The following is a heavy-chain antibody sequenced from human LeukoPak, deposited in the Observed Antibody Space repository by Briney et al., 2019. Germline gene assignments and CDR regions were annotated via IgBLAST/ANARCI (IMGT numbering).Heavy chain of an antibody. CDR2: TSYDESNK. CDR1: GFTFSSYG. Sequence: GGSLRLSCAASGFTFSSYGMHWVRQAPGKGLEWVAVTSYDESNKYYADSVKGRFTISRDNSKNTLYLQMNSLRAEDTAVYYCAKGGSGWHGVTDYWGQGTLVTVSS. D-gene: IGHD6-19*01. V-gene: IGHV3-30*18. CDR3: AKGGSGWHGVTDY. J-gene: IGHJ4*02.